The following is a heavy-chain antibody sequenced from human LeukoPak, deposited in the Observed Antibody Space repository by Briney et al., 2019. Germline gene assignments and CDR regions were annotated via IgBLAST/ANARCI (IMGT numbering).Heavy chain of an antibody. J-gene: IGHJ4*02. Sequence: SVKVSCKASGGTFSSYAISWVRQAPGQGLEWMGGFIPFFVTANYAQKFQGRVTITADESTSTAYMELSSLRSEDTAVYYCARSLGTMIVVAEYYFDYWGQGTLVTVSS. D-gene: IGHD3-22*01. V-gene: IGHV1-69*13. CDR1: GGTFSSYA. CDR3: ARSLGTMIVVAEYYFDY. CDR2: FIPFFVTA.